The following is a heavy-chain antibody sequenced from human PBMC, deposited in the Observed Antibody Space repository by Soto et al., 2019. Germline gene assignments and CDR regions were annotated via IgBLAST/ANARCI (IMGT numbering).Heavy chain of an antibody. V-gene: IGHV3-33*01. J-gene: IGHJ4*02. Sequence: QVQLVESGGGVVQPGRSLRLSCAASGFTFSSYGMHWVRQAPGKGLEWVAVIWYDGSNKYYADSVKGRFTISRDNSKNTLYLQMNSLRAEDTAVYYCASRLRSTDYWGQGTLVTVSS. CDR1: GFTFSSYG. CDR2: IWYDGSNK. CDR3: ASRLRSTDY. D-gene: IGHD2-15*01.